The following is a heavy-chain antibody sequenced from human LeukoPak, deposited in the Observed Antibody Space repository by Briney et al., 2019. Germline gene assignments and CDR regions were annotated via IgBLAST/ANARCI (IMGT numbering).Heavy chain of an antibody. V-gene: IGHV3-53*01. CDR1: GFTVSSSY. D-gene: IGHD2-15*01. Sequence: GGSLRLSCAASGFTVSSSYMNWVRQAPGKGLEWVSTIYSGGRTFYADSVKGRFTLSRDSSENTLYLQMDSLRAEDTAVYYCARAGGYCSAGTCFPYNVDVWGQGTTVTVSS. CDR3: ARAGGYCSAGTCFPYNVDV. J-gene: IGHJ6*02. CDR2: IYSGGRT.